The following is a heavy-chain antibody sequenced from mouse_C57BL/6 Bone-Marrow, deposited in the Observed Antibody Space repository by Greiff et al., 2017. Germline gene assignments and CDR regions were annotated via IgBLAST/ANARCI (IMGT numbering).Heavy chain of an antibody. CDR2: ISPGSGST. J-gene: IGHJ2*01. Sequence: VQLQQPGAELVKPGASVKMSCKASGYTFTSYWITWVQQRPGQGLEWVGDISPGSGSTNYTEKFKSQATLTVDTSSSKAYMQLSSLTSEDSAVYYCASSGYPYSFSFDYWGQGTTRTVSS. CDR1: GYTFTSYW. V-gene: IGHV1-55*01. D-gene: IGHD2-12*01. CDR3: ASSGYPYSFSFDY.